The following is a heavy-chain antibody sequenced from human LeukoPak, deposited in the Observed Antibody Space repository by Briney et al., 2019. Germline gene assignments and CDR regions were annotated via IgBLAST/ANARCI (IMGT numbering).Heavy chain of an antibody. D-gene: IGHD5-18*01. CDR2: ISSSGSTL. Sequence: GGSLRLSCAASGFTFSDYYMSWIRQAPGKGLEWVSYISSSGSTLYYADSVKGRFTISRDNAKTSLYLQMNSLRAEDTAVYYCARHLSGITGYTYGRGIDYWGQGTLVTVSS. CDR1: GFTFSDYY. CDR3: ARHLSGITGYTYGRGIDY. V-gene: IGHV3-11*04. J-gene: IGHJ4*02.